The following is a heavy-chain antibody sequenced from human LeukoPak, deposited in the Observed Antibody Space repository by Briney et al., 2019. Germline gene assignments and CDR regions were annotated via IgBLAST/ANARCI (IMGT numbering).Heavy chain of an antibody. CDR1: GFTFKDYS. J-gene: IGHJ6*03. Sequence: PGGSLRLSCAASGFTFKDYSMSWIRQAPGKGPEWLSYINKSGSTIYDAESVKGRFTISRDNAKNSLYLQMNSLRAEDTAVYYCARRLVDTAMAGSFYMDVWGKGTTVTVSS. CDR3: ARRLVDTAMAGSFYMDV. V-gene: IGHV3-11*01. D-gene: IGHD5-18*01. CDR2: INKSGSTI.